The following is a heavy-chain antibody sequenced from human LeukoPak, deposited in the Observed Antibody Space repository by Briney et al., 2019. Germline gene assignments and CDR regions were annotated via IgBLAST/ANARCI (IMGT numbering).Heavy chain of an antibody. D-gene: IGHD3-16*01. CDR3: ARRDYATFNY. CDR1: GASINNYF. J-gene: IGHJ4*02. V-gene: IGHV4-59*08. CDR2: IYYSGST. Sequence: NPSETLSLTWTVSGASINNYFWSCIRQPPGKGLEWIGFIYYSGSTNYNPSLKSRVTISIDTSKNQFSLKLSSVTAADTAVYYCARRDYATFNYWGQGSLVTVSS.